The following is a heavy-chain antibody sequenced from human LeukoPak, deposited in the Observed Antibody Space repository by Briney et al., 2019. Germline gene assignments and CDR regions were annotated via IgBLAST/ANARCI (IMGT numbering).Heavy chain of an antibody. CDR1: GGSISSYD. CDR3: ASLGQSSSWSGFWFDP. V-gene: IGHV4-59*08. Sequence: SGTLCLTCTVSGGSISSYDWSWIRQPPGKGLEWIGYINYSGSTTYNPSPKSRVTISVDTTKNQFSLKLSSVTAADTAVYYCASLGQSSSWSGFWFDPGGQGTLAIVSA. J-gene: IGHJ5*02. D-gene: IGHD6-13*01. CDR2: INYSGST.